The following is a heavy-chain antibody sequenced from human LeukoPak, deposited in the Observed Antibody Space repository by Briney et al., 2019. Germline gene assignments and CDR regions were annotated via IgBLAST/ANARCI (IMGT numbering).Heavy chain of an antibody. CDR2: ITGSGSFT. CDR1: GFTFITYS. CDR3: AKEGSALWFGELSYYFDN. J-gene: IGHJ4*02. V-gene: IGHV3-23*01. Sequence: GGSLRLSCAASGFTFITYSMTWVRRAPGGGVGWVSAITGSGSFTDYADSVKGRFTISRNNSKNTLYLQMNSLRAEDTAIYYCAKEGSALWFGELSYYFDNWGQGTLVTVSS. D-gene: IGHD3-10*01.